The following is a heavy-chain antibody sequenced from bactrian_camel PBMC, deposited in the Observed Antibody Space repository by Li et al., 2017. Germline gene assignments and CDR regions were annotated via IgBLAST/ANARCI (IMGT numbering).Heavy chain of an antibody. CDR2: IGTTGSTT. J-gene: IGHJ4*01. V-gene: IGHV3S40*01. CDR1: GFTVSNYI. CDR3: AQENFGLPLF. Sequence: VQLVESGGGLVQPGGSLTLSCAPSGFTVSNYIMSWVRQAPGKGLEWVSSIGTTGSTTYYADSVKGRFTISRDNAKNTVYLQLNGLKTEDMAIYYCAQENFGLPLFWGQGTQVTVS. D-gene: IGHD5*01.